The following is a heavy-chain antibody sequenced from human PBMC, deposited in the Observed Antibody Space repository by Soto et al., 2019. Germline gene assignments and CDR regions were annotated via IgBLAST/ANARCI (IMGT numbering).Heavy chain of an antibody. CDR2: INHSGST. J-gene: IGHJ4*02. V-gene: IGHV4-34*01. CDR1: GGSFSGYY. CDR3: ARTSRWEYNDRSASSFSY. Sequence: SETLSLTCAVYGGSFSGYYWSWIRQPPGKGLEWIGEINHSGSTNYNPSLKSRVTISVDTSKNQFSLKLSSVTAADTAVYYWARTSRWEYNDRSASSFSYWGQGTLVTVSS. D-gene: IGHD3-22*01.